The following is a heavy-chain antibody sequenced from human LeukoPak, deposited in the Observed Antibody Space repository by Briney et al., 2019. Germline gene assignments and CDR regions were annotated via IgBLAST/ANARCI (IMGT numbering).Heavy chain of an antibody. CDR3: ARGRSTWYFFDY. D-gene: IGHD6-13*01. J-gene: IGHJ4*02. Sequence: PSETLSLTCAVYGGSFSDFYWSWIRQPPGKGLEWIGEINHSGSTNYNPSLKSRVTISVDTSKNHFSLKLSSVTAADTAVYYCARGRSTWYFFDYWGQGALVTVSS. V-gene: IGHV4-34*01. CDR1: GGSFSDFY. CDR2: INHSGST.